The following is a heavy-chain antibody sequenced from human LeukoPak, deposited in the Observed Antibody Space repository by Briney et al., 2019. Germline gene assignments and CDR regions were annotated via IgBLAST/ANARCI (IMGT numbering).Heavy chain of an antibody. CDR1: GFTFSSYA. V-gene: IGHV3-9*01. D-gene: IGHD4-17*01. J-gene: IGHJ4*02. Sequence: PGGSLRLSCAASGFTFSSYAMHWVRQAPGKGLEWVSGISWNSGSIRYADSVKGRFTISRDNAKNSLYLQMNSLRTEDTALYFCAKDFDYGDYRGPSRRYFDYWGQGTLVIVSS. CDR2: ISWNSGSI. CDR3: AKDFDYGDYRGPSRRYFDY.